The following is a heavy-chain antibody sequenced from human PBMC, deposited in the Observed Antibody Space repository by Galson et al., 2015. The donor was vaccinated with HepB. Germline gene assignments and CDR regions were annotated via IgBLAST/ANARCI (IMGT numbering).Heavy chain of an antibody. CDR1: EFILSMYW. V-gene: IGHV3-7*05. J-gene: IGHJ6*02. CDR3: ARVKRGEWYSFYYYGMDV. D-gene: IGHD3-10*01. Sequence: SLRLSCAASEFILSMYWMNWVRQAPGKGLEWVANIKEDGSEKNYVDSVKGRFTISRDNAKNSLYLQMNCLRAEDTAIYYCARVKRGEWYSFYYYGMDVWGRGTTVTVSS. CDR2: IKEDGSEK.